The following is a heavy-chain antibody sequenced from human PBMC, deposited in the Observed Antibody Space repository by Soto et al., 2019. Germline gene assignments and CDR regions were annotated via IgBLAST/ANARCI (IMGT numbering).Heavy chain of an antibody. V-gene: IGHV4-31*03. CDR2: NYNSRNT. CDR3: ARTTTIVTRASEIHL. J-gene: IGHJ2*01. Sequence: QVQLQESGPGLVKPSLNLSLTCTVSGGSISSGAYYWSWMGQHPGKGLEGIGDNYNSRNTYYNPSLARRVTISLDTSKNQFALKLYSVTAGDNAVYYCARTTTIVTRASEIHLWGRRTLVNLSS. D-gene: IGHD5-12*01. CDR1: GGSISSGAYY.